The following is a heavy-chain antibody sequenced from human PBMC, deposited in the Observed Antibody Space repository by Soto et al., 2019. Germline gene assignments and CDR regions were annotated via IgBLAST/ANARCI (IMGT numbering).Heavy chain of an antibody. Sequence: SETRSLTCAVSCESISSGYYWAWIRPPPGKLLEWIGSIYHSGTTYYNPSLKSRVTISVDTSKNQFSLKLSSVTAADTAVYYCARGKLSDYVWGSYRYHFDYWGQGSVVTVSS. V-gene: IGHV4-38-2*01. CDR2: IYHSGTT. CDR1: CESISSGYY. CDR3: ARGKLSDYVWGSYRYHFDY. D-gene: IGHD3-16*02. J-gene: IGHJ4*02.